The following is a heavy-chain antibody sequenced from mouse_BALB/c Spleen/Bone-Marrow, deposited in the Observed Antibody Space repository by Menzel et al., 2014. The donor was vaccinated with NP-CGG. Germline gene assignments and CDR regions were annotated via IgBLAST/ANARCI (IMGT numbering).Heavy chain of an antibody. CDR1: GFSIKDTY. D-gene: IGHD2-14*01. J-gene: IGHJ1*01. V-gene: IGHV14-3*02. CDR2: IDPANGNT. CDR3: ASYRYAWYFDV. Sequence: VQLQQSGAELVKPGASVKLSCTASGFSIKDTYMHWVKQRPEQGLEWIGRIDPANGNTKYDPKLQGKATITADTSSNTAYLQLSSLTSEDTAVYYCASYRYAWYFDVWGAGTTVTVSS.